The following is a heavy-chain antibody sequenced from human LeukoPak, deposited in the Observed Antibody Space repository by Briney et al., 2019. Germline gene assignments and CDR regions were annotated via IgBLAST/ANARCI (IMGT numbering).Heavy chain of an antibody. J-gene: IGHJ5*02. D-gene: IGHD1-1*01. CDR3: ARGWNDWFDP. CDR2: ISSSSSYI. CDR1: GFTFRDYT. Sequence: GGSLRLSCAASGFTFRDYTMNWVRQAPGKGLEWVSSISSSSSYIYYADSVKGRFTISRDNAKNSLYLQMNSLRAEDTAVYYCARGWNDWFDPWGQGTLVTVSS. V-gene: IGHV3-21*01.